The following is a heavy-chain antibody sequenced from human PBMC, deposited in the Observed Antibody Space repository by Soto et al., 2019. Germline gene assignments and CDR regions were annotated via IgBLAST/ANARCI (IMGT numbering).Heavy chain of an antibody. Sequence: PGGSLRLSCAASGFTFSSYAMSWVRQAPEKGLEWVSAISGSGGSTYYADSVKGRFTISRDNSKNTLYLQMNSLRAEDTAVYYCAKSGDVVVVAATRFDYWGQGTLVTVSS. V-gene: IGHV3-23*01. CDR1: GFTFSSYA. CDR3: AKSGDVVVVAATRFDY. J-gene: IGHJ4*02. D-gene: IGHD2-15*01. CDR2: ISGSGGST.